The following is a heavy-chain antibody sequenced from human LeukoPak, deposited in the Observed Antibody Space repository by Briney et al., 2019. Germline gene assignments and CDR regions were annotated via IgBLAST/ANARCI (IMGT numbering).Heavy chain of an antibody. J-gene: IGHJ4*02. D-gene: IGHD2/OR15-2a*01. CDR2: IKEDGGDK. Sequence: GGSLRLSCEASEFIFSNYWMSWVRQAPGRGLEWVANIKEDGGDKYDVDSVKGRFTISRDNAKRSLYLQMSSLRAEDTAVYYCARDTFRGDLDYWGQGTLVTVSS. V-gene: IGHV3-7*01. CDR3: ARDTFRGDLDY. CDR1: EFIFSNYW.